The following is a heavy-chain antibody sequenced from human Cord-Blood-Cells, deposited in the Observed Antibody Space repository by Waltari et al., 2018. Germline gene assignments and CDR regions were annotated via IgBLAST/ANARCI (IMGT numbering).Heavy chain of an antibody. D-gene: IGHD3-22*01. Sequence: QLQLQESGPGLVKPSETLSLTCTVSGGSISSSSYYWGWIRQPPGKGLEWIGSIYYSGSTYYNPSLKMRVTISVDTSKNQFSLKLSSVTAADTAVYYCASYDSSGLYFDYWGQGTLVTVSS. CDR1: GGSISSSSYY. V-gene: IGHV4-39*07. CDR2: IYYSGST. J-gene: IGHJ4*02. CDR3: ASYDSSGLYFDY.